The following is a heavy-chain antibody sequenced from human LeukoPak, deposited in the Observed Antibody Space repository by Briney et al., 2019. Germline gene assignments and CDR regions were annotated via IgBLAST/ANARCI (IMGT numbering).Heavy chain of an antibody. D-gene: IGHD6-13*01. CDR2: IYYSGST. V-gene: IGHV4-59*01. J-gene: IGHJ5*02. CDR3: ACGGGGIATSGTGGWFDP. CDR1: GGSITSYY. Sequence: PSETLSLTCTVSGGSITSYYWSWIRQPPGKGLEWIGYIYYSGSTNYNPSLKSRVTISVDTSKNQFSLKLSPVTAADTAVYYCACGGGGIATSGTGGWFDPWGQGTLVTVSS.